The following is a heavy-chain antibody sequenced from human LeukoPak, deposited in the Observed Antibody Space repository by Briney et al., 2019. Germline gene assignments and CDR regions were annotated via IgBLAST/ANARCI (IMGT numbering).Heavy chain of an antibody. CDR1: GFTFDDYA. J-gene: IGHJ4*02. Sequence: GGSLRLSCAASGFTFDDYAMHWVRQAPGKGLEWVSGISWNSGSIGYADSVKGRFTISRDNAKNSLYLQMNSLRAEDMALYYCAEDIFPNYGSGSYYDYWGQGTLVTVSS. CDR3: AEDIFPNYGSGSYYDY. V-gene: IGHV3-9*03. D-gene: IGHD3-10*01. CDR2: ISWNSGSI.